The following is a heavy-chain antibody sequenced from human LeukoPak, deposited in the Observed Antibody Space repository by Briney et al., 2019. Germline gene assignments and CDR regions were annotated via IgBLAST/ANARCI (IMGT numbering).Heavy chain of an antibody. CDR1: GGSISSYY. D-gene: IGHD3-10*01. J-gene: IGHJ5*02. CDR2: IYSSGTI. Sequence: SQTLSLTCTVSGGSISSYYWSWIRQPAGTALEWIGRIYSSGTITYNPSLKSRVTMSVDTSKNQFSLKLNSVTAADTAVYYCARDSGTTGEVKFDPWGQGTLVTVSS. CDR3: ARDSGTTGEVKFDP. V-gene: IGHV4-4*07.